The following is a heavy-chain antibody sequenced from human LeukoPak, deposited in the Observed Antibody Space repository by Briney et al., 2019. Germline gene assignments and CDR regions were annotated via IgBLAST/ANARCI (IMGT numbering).Heavy chain of an antibody. CDR3: ARLPSVKLYYFDY. D-gene: IGHD1-26*01. Sequence: ASVKVSCKASGGTFSSYAISWVRQAPGQGLEWMGRIIPILGIATYAQKFQGRVTITADKSTSTAYMELSSLRSEDTAVYYCARLPSVKLYYFDYWGQGTLVTVSS. J-gene: IGHJ4*02. V-gene: IGHV1-69*04. CDR1: GGTFSSYA. CDR2: IIPILGIA.